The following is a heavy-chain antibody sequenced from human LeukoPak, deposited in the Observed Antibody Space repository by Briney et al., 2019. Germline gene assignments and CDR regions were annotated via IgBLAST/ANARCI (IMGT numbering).Heavy chain of an antibody. CDR1: GYTFISYG. D-gene: IGHD6-13*01. CDR2: ISTYNGNT. J-gene: IGHJ4*02. V-gene: IGHV1-18*01. Sequence: GASVKVSCKASGYTFISYGISWVRQAPGQGLEWMGWISTYNGNTNYAQKLQGRVTMTTDTSTSTAYMELRSLRSDDTAVYYCATQKPIAAAGSFDYWGQGTLVTVSS. CDR3: ATQKPIAAAGSFDY.